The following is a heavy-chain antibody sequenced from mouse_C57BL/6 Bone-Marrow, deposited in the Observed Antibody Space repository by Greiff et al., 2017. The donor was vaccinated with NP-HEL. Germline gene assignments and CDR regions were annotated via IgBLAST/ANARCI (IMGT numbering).Heavy chain of an antibody. V-gene: IGHV1-81*01. CDR2: IYPRSGNT. CDR1: GYTFTSYG. J-gene: IGHJ4*01. Sequence: QVQLKESGAELARPGASVKLSCKASGYTFTSYGISWVKQRTGQGLEWIGEIYPRSGNTYYNEKFKGKATLTADKSSSTAYMELRSLTSEDSAVYFCPIATVVPDYYAMDYWGQGTSVTVSS. CDR3: PIATVVPDYYAMDY. D-gene: IGHD1-1*01.